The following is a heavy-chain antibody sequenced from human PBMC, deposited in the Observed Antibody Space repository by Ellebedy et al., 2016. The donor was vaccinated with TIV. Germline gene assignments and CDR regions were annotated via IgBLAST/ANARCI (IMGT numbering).Heavy chain of an antibody. CDR1: GESFSGISGYF. CDR2: MNHRGDS. J-gene: IGHJ3*01. Sequence: SETLSLTCAVYGESFSGISGYFWTWIRQTPGKGLEWIGQMNHRGDSEYNPSPKSRFTISVDTSKNQFSLRVTSVTAADTAIYYCARERRHITNFEIVKSYYGVDVWGQGTMVAVSS. D-gene: IGHD3-16*01. V-gene: IGHV4-34*01. CDR3: ARERRHITNFEIVKSYYGVDV.